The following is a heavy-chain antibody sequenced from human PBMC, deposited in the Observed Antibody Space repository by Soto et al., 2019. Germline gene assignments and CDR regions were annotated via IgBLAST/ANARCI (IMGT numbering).Heavy chain of an antibody. CDR3: ARHQGYSGIGPF. D-gene: IGHD5-12*01. CDR2: MHSSGDN. V-gene: IGHV4-39*01. Sequence: QVQLQESGPGLVKPAETLSLTCTVSGDSINSRTYYWGWIRKPPGKGLEWIGSMHSSGDNYYNPSLKSRVTISADASKNQFSLKLTAVTAADTAVYYCARHQGYSGIGPFWGQGTMVTVSS. J-gene: IGHJ3*01. CDR1: GDSINSRTYY.